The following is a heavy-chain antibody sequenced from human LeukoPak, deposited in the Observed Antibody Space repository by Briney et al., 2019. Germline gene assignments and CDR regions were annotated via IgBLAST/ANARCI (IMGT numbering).Heavy chain of an antibody. J-gene: IGHJ4*02. CDR3: ARASGPRLYYFDY. CDR1: GYTFTGCY. CDR2: INPNSGGT. V-gene: IGHV1-2*02. D-gene: IGHD3-10*01. Sequence: ASVKVSCKASGYTFTGCYMHWVRQAPGQGLEWMGWINPNSGGTNYAQKFQGRVTMTRDTSISTAYMELSRLRSDDTAVYYCARASGPRLYYFDYWGQGTLVTVSS.